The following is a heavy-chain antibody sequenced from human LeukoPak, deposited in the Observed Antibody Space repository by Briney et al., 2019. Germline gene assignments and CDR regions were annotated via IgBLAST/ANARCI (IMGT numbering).Heavy chain of an antibody. J-gene: IGHJ4*02. CDR3: ARGRAPSDY. D-gene: IGHD3-10*01. CDR1: GGSISSYY. Sequence: SETLSLTCTVSGGSISSYYWSWIRQPPGKGLEWIGYIYYSGSTNYNPSLKSRVTISVDTSKNQFSLKLSSVTAADTAVYYCARGRAPSDYWGQGTLVAVSS. V-gene: IGHV4-59*01. CDR2: IYYSGST.